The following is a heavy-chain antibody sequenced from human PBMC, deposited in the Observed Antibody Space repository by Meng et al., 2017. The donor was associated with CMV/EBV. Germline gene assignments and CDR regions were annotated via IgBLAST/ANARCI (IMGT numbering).Heavy chain of an antibody. CDR2: IDWDDDK. V-gene: IGHV2-70D*14. J-gene: IGHJ6*02. CDR3: ARSYRDRHHDYGMDV. D-gene: IGHD1-14*01. Sequence: SGPTLVKPTHTLTLTCTFSGFSLSTSGMRVSWIRQPPGKALEWLARIDWDDDKFYSTSLKTRLTISKDTSKNQVVLTMTNMDPVDTATYYCARSYRDRHHDYGMDVWGQGTTVTVSS. CDR1: GFSLSTSGMR.